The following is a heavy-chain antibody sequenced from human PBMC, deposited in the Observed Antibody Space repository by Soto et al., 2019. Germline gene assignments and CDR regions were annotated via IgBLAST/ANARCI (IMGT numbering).Heavy chain of an antibody. D-gene: IGHD3-22*01. J-gene: IGHJ4*02. V-gene: IGHV3-74*01. CDR3: VRGASSGYYRIDY. CDR1: GFTFSSYW. CDR2: ISPDGKNT. Sequence: GVSLRLSCAASGFTFSSYWMHWVRQVPGKGLVWVSRISPDGKNTNYADSVKGRFTISRDNAKNTVFLQMNSLRVEDMAVYYCVRGASSGYYRIDYWGQGALVTVSS.